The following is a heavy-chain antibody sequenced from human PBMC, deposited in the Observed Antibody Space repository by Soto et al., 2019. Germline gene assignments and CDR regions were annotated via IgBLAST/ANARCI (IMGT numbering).Heavy chain of an antibody. D-gene: IGHD3-10*01. Sequence: QVQLVESGGGVVQPGRSLRLSCAASGFTFSSYGMHWVRQAPGKGLEWVAVIWYDGSNKYYADSVKGRFTISRDNSKNTLYLQMNRLRVEDTAVYYCARDTARDKVRIYYGMDVWGQGTTVTVSS. CDR1: GFTFSSYG. J-gene: IGHJ6*02. CDR3: ARDTARDKVRIYYGMDV. V-gene: IGHV3-33*01. CDR2: IWYDGSNK.